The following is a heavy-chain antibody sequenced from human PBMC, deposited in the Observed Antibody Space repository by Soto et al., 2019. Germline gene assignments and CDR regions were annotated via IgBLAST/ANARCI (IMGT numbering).Heavy chain of an antibody. CDR3: ARMITFGGVIVKFDY. Sequence: SETLSLTCTVSGGSISSYYWSWIRQPPGKGLEWIGYIYYSGSTNYNPSLKSRVTISVDTSKNQFSLKLSSVTAADTAVYYCARMITFGGVIVKFDYWGQGTLVTVSS. CDR2: IYYSGST. J-gene: IGHJ4*02. CDR1: GGSISSYY. D-gene: IGHD3-16*02. V-gene: IGHV4-59*01.